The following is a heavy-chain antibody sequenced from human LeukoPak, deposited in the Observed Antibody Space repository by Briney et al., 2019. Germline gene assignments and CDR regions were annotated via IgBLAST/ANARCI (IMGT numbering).Heavy chain of an antibody. CDR3: ARGGVGATRAFDI. V-gene: IGHV3-21*01. CDR1: GFTFSSYG. J-gene: IGHJ3*02. D-gene: IGHD1-26*01. CDR2: ITSTSSYI. Sequence: GGSLRLSCAASGFTFSSYGMSWVRQAPGKGLEWVSSITSTSSYIYYADSVKGRFTISRDNAKNSLYLQMNSLRAEDTAVYYCARGGVGATRAFDIWGQGTMVTVSS.